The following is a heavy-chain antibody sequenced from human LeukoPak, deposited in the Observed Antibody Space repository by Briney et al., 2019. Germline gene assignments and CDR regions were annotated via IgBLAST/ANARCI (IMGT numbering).Heavy chain of an antibody. J-gene: IGHJ2*01. CDR3: ARDGDYDWYFDL. Sequence: SETLSLTCTVSGGSISGHYWSWIRQPPGKGLEWIGYIYYSGSTNYNPSLKGRTTISLDTSKSQFSLKLNSVTAADTAVYYCARDGDYDWYFDLWGRGTLVTVSS. CDR1: GGSISGHY. CDR2: IYYSGST. V-gene: IGHV4-59*11. D-gene: IGHD4-17*01.